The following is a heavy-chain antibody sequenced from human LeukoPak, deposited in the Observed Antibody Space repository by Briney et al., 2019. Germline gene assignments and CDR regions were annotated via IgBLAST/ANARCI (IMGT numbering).Heavy chain of an antibody. D-gene: IGHD3-10*01. Sequence: GGSLRLSCAASGFTFSSYEMNWVRQAPGKGLEWVSYISSSGSTIYYADSVRGRFTISRDNAKNSLYLQMNSLRAEDTAVYYCARGAILWFGEQIYYYYMDVWGKGTTVTISS. CDR2: ISSSGSTI. V-gene: IGHV3-48*03. J-gene: IGHJ6*03. CDR3: ARGAILWFGEQIYYYYMDV. CDR1: GFTFSSYE.